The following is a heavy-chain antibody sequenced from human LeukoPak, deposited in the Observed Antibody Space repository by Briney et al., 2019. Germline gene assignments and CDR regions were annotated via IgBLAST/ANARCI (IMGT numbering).Heavy chain of an antibody. Sequence: GGSLRLSCAASGFTLKKYPMHWVRQAPGKGLEWLSVISHDGSDKTNADSVKGRFIISRANSKNTIYLQLNSLRPEDTAMYYCAREGVQTTVDAFDIWGLGTMVIVSS. V-gene: IGHV3-30*04. CDR2: ISHDGSDK. CDR1: GFTLKKYP. J-gene: IGHJ3*02. D-gene: IGHD4-17*01. CDR3: AREGVQTTVDAFDI.